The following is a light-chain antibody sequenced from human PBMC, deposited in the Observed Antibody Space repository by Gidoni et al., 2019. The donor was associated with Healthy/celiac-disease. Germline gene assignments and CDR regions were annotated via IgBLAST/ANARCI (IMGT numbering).Light chain of an antibody. J-gene: IGKJ1*01. V-gene: IGKV1-8*01. CDR1: QGISSY. Sequence: AIRMTQSPSSLSASTGDSVTITCRAIQGISSYLAWYQQKPVKAPKLLIYAASTLQSGVPSRFSGSGSGTDFTLTISCLQSEDFATYYCQQYYSYSTFGQGTKVEIK. CDR2: AAS. CDR3: QQYYSYST.